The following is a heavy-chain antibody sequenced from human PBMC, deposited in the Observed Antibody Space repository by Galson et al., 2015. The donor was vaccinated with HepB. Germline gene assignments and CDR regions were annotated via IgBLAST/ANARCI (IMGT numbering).Heavy chain of an antibody. Sequence: SVKVSCKASGYEFNKYGLSWVRQAPGQGLEWMGWVSGYDSSANYAPKFQGRVTMTTEKSTGTAYMEMRSLRSVDTAVYYCARDSRLELHLNNYYSYGMDVWGQGTAVTVS. CDR3: ARDSRLELHLNNYYSYGMDV. CDR1: GYEFNKYG. J-gene: IGHJ6*02. D-gene: IGHD1-7*01. V-gene: IGHV1-18*01. CDR2: VSGYDSSA.